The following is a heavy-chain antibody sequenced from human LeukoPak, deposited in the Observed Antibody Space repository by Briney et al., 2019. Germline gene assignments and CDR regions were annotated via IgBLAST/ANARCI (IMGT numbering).Heavy chain of an antibody. D-gene: IGHD2-21*01. CDR1: GYTFTSYY. J-gene: IGHJ4*02. CDR3: TLSESIFDN. CDR2: INPSGGST. V-gene: IGHV1-46*01. Sequence: ASVKVSCKASGYTFTSYYMHWVRQDPGQGLEWMGIINPSGGSTSYAQKFQGRVTMTSDTSTSTVYMELSSLRSEDTAVYYCTLSESIFDNWGQGTLVTVSS.